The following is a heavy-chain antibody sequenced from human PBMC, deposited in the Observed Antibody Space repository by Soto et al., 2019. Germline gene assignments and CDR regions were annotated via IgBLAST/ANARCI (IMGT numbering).Heavy chain of an antibody. J-gene: IGHJ4*02. Sequence: EVQLVESGGGLVQPGGSLRLSCAASGFTFSDHYMDWVRQAPGKGLEWVGRIRNKRNGYLTEYAASVQGRFTVSRDDSRNSLFLQMNTPNPEDTARDFCASPPRRATDWAYFWGQGTLVTVSS. V-gene: IGHV3-72*01. CDR3: ASPPRRATDWAYF. CDR1: GFTFSDHY. D-gene: IGHD3-9*01. CDR2: IRNKRNGYLT.